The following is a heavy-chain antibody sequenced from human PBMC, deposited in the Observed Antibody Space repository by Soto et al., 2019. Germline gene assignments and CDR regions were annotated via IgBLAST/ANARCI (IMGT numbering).Heavy chain of an antibody. D-gene: IGHD2-15*01. Sequence: SETLSLTCAVYGGSFSGYYWSWIRQPPGKGLEWIGEINHSGSTNYNPSLKSRVTISVDTSKNQFSLKLSSVTAADTAVYYCARALGYCSGGSCHNWFDPWGQGTLVTVSS. CDR2: INHSGST. V-gene: IGHV4-34*01. CDR1: GGSFSGYY. J-gene: IGHJ5*02. CDR3: ARALGYCSGGSCHNWFDP.